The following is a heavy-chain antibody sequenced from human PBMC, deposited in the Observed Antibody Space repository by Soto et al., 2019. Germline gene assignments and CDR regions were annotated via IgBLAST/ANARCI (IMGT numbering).Heavy chain of an antibody. CDR3: AKDRRSGYYDSSGYYSDAFDI. D-gene: IGHD3-22*01. J-gene: IGHJ3*02. CDR2: ISGSGGST. CDR1: GFTFSSYA. V-gene: IGHV3-23*01. Sequence: GGSLRLSCAASGFTFSSYAMSWVRQAPGKGLEWVSAISGSGGSTYYADSVKGRFTISRDNSKNTLYLQMNSLRAEDTAVYYCAKDRRSGYYDSSGYYSDAFDIWGQGTMVTVSS.